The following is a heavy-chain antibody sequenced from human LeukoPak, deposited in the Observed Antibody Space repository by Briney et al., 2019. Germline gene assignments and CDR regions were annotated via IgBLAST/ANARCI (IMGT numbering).Heavy chain of an antibody. J-gene: IGHJ6*03. CDR3: ARNIVAEPYYYYYMDV. D-gene: IGHD6-25*01. V-gene: IGHV4-34*01. CDR2: INHSGGT. CDR1: GGSFSGYY. Sequence: PSETLSLTCAVYGGSFSGYYWSWIRQSPGKGLEWIGEINHSGGTNYNPSLKSRVTISVDTSKNQFSLKLSSVTAADTAVYYCARNIVAEPYYYYYMDVWGKGTTVTISS.